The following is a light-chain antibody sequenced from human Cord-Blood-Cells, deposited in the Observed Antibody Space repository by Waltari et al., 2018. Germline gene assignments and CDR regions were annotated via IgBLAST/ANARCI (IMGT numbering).Light chain of an antibody. Sequence: QSVLTQPPSVSGAPGQRVTISCTGSSSNIGAGYDVHWYQQHPGKARKLHIFVNNTRPSVVPDRFSGSKSGTSASLAITGLPAEDEADYYCQSYDSSLSGSVFGGGTKLTVL. CDR1: SSNIGAGYD. V-gene: IGLV1-40*01. J-gene: IGLJ2*01. CDR2: VNN. CDR3: QSYDSSLSGSV.